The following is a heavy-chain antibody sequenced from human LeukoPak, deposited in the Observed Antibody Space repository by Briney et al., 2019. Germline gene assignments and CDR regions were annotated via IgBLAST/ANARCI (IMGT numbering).Heavy chain of an antibody. V-gene: IGHV1-2*02. D-gene: IGHD6-19*01. J-gene: IGHJ4*02. CDR1: GYTFTGYY. CDR3: ARGASSGWVPLDY. Sequence: ASVKVSCKASGYTFTGYYMHWVRQAPGQGLEWMGWINPNSGGTNYAQKFQGRVTMTRDTSISTAYMELSSLRSEDTAVYYCARGASSGWVPLDYWGQGTLVTVSS. CDR2: INPNSGGT.